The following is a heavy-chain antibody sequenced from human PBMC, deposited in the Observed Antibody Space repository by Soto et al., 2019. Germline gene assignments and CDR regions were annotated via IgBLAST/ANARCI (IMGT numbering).Heavy chain of an antibody. V-gene: IGHV2-5*02. CDR1: GFSLSTSGVG. Sequence: SGPTLVNPTQTLTLTCTFSGFSLSTSGVGVGWIRQPPGKALEWLALTYLDDDKRYSPSLKSRLTITKDTSKNQVVLTMTNLDPVDTATYYCAHRQRTVYFDYWGQGTLVTVSS. J-gene: IGHJ4*02. CDR2: TYLDDDK. CDR3: AHRQRTVYFDY. D-gene: IGHD4-17*01.